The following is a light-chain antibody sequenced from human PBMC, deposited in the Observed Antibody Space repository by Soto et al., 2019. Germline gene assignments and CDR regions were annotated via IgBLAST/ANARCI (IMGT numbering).Light chain of an antibody. CDR3: QQSYSSPYT. V-gene: IGKV1-39*01. CDR1: RSVSSY. J-gene: IGKJ2*01. Sequence: DIQVTQSPSYLSASVGERVTFTCRASRSVSSYLNWYHHTPGLAPKLLIYGTSTLQRGVPSRFRASGLGTDFTFTITNLQPEDFGTSYCQQSYSSPYTFGQGTKREIK. CDR2: GTS.